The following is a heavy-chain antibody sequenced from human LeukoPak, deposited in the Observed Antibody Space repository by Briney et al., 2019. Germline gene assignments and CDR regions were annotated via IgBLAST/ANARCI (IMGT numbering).Heavy chain of an antibody. J-gene: IGHJ3*02. CDR3: ATDDERPPDAFDI. Sequence: ASVKVSCKVSGYTLTELSMHWVRQAPGKGLEWMGGFDPEDGETIYAQKFQGRVTMTEDTSTDTAYMELSSPRSEDTAVYYCATDDERPPDAFDIWGQGTMVTVSS. V-gene: IGHV1-24*01. CDR1: GYTLTELS. CDR2: FDPEDGET.